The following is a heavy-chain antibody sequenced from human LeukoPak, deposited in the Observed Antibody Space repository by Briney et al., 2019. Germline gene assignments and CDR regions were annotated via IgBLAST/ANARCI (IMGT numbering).Heavy chain of an antibody. J-gene: IGHJ4*02. V-gene: IGHV3-74*01. CDR3: ARDPDLSGYSFFEC. D-gene: IGHD3-22*01. CDR2: INGDGSRT. Sequence: PGGSLRLSCAASGFTSRSYWMHWLRQAPGKGLEWVSRINGDGSRTAYRDSVKGRFTISRDNAKNTLSLQMNSLRAEDTAVYYCARDPDLSGYSFFECWGQGTLVTVSS. CDR1: GFTSRSYW.